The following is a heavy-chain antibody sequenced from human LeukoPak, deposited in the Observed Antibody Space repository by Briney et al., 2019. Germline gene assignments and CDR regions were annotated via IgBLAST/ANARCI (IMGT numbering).Heavy chain of an antibody. V-gene: IGHV1-46*01. Sequence: ASVKVSCKASGYTFTSYYIHWVRQAPGQGLEWMGIINPSGGSTSYAQKFQGRVTMTRDTSTSTVYMELSSLRSEDTAVYYCARDLSPIAVAGPEYYFDYWGQGTLVTVSS. J-gene: IGHJ4*02. CDR2: INPSGGST. CDR3: ARDLSPIAVAGPEYYFDY. D-gene: IGHD6-19*01. CDR1: GYTFTSYY.